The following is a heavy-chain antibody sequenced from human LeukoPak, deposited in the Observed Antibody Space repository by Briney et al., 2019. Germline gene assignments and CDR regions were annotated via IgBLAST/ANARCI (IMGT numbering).Heavy chain of an antibody. CDR3: ASSPTAVYDFWSGYYSGSYFDY. CDR1: GNTLTDLS. J-gene: IGHJ4*02. Sequence: ASVKVSCKVSGNTLTDLSIHWVRQAPGKGLDWMGGFDPEDAEIIYAEKFQDRVTMTEDPSTDTAYLELSSLRSEDTAVYYCASSPTAVYDFWSGYYSGSYFDYWGQGTLVTVSS. CDR2: FDPEDAEI. V-gene: IGHV1-24*01. D-gene: IGHD3-3*01.